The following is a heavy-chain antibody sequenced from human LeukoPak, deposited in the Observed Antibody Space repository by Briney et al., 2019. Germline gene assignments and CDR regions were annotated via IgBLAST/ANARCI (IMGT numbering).Heavy chain of an antibody. CDR1: GFTFINFD. CDR2: IRYDGSNE. CDR3: ARRLDY. Sequence: PGGSLRLSCAASGFTFINFDMYWVRQAPGKGLEWVAFIRYDGSNEYYADSVKGRFTISRDSSKNTLYLHMNSLRPDDTAVYYCARRLDYWGQGTLVTVSS. J-gene: IGHJ4*02. V-gene: IGHV3-30*02. D-gene: IGHD1-1*01.